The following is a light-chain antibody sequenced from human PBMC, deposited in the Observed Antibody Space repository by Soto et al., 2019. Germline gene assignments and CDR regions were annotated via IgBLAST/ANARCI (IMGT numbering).Light chain of an antibody. CDR2: GAS. CDR3: QQYVTSPWA. CDR1: QRVSSSF. J-gene: IGKJ1*01. V-gene: IGKV3-20*01. Sequence: EIVLTQSPVTLSLSPEERATLSCRASQRVSSSFLAWYQQKPGQATGLMIYGASNRATVIPDRFSGSGSGTYFTLTISRLEPEDVAVYYCQQYVTSPWAFGQGNKVAI.